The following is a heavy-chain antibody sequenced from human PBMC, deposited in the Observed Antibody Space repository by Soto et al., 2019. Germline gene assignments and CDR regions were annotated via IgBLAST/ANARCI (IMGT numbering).Heavy chain of an antibody. CDR2: IFSNDEK. J-gene: IGHJ6*02. Sequence: GSGPTLVNPTETLTLTCTVSGFSLSNARMGVSWIRQPPGKALEWLAHIFSNDEKSYSTSLKSRLTISKDTSKSQVVLTMTNMDPVDTATYYCARMRAARPIYYYGMDVWGQGTTVTVSS. CDR3: ARMRAARPIYYYGMDV. V-gene: IGHV2-26*01. CDR1: GFSLSNARMG. D-gene: IGHD6-25*01.